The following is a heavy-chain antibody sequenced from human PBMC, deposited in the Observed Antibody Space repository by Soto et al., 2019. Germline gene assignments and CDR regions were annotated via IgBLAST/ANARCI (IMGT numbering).Heavy chain of an antibody. V-gene: IGHV3-43*01. CDR3: AKTIVGDTHPRHYYYGMDV. Sequence: XEALSLSCAASGFTFDDYPIHWVRQAPWQGLEWVSVISWDVGNTYYADSVKGRFTSSRDNSKNALYLQMNSLTTEDTALYYCAKTIVGDTHPRHYYYGMDVWGQGTTFTVSS. D-gene: IGHD1-26*01. CDR1: GFTFDDYP. CDR2: ISWDVGNT. J-gene: IGHJ6*02.